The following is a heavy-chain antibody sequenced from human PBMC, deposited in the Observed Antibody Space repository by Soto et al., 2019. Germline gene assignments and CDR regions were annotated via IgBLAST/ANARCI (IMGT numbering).Heavy chain of an antibody. J-gene: IGHJ4*02. D-gene: IGHD2-21*02. V-gene: IGHV3-30-3*01. CDR2: ISYDGSNK. CDR1: GFTFSSYA. Sequence: QVQLVESGGGVVQPGRSLRLSCAASGFTFSSYAMHWVRQAPGKGLGWVAVISYDGSNKYYADSVKGRFTISRDNSKNTLYLQMNSLRAEDTAVYYCASPPYCGGDCYATSLDYWGQGTLVTVSS. CDR3: ASPPYCGGDCYATSLDY.